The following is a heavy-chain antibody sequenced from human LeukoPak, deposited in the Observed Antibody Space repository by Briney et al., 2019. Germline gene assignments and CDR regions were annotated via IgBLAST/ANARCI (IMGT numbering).Heavy chain of an antibody. V-gene: IGHV3-23*01. CDR2: LSGDGGTT. J-gene: IGHJ4*02. CDR3: ASEGNDDFWSGFFSFDN. Sequence: GGSLRLSCVGSGFSFKHYAFNWVRQAPGKGLEWVSALSGDGGTTYYTNSVRGRLTVSRDNFKNTVYLQMNSLRAEDTGMYYCASEGNDDFWSGFFSFDNWGQGTLVTVSS. CDR1: GFSFKHYA. D-gene: IGHD3-3*01.